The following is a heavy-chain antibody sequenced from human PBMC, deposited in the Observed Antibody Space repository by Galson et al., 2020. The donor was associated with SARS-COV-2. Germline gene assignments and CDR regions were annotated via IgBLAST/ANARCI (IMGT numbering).Heavy chain of an antibody. Sequence: SVKVSCKASGGTFSSYAISWVRQAPGQGLEWMGGIIPIFGQANSDKKFQGRVTITADESTSTAYMELSSLRSEDTAVYYCARLGYCSGGSCATLYYYYGMDVWGQGTTVTVSS. D-gene: IGHD2-15*01. CDR2: IIPIFGQA. CDR1: GGTFSSYA. J-gene: IGHJ6*02. V-gene: IGHV1-69*13. CDR3: ARLGYCSGGSCATLYYYYGMDV.